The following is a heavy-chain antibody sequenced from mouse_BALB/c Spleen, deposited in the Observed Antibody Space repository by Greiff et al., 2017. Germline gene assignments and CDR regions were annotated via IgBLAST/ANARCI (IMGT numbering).Heavy chain of an antibody. CDR3: ARFYGGYDMDY. J-gene: IGHJ4*01. Sequence: DVQLVESGGDLVKPGGSLKLSCAASGFTFSSFGMHWVRQAPEKGLEWVAYISSGSSTIYYADTVKGRFTISRDNPKNTLFLQMTSLRSEDTAMYYCARFYGGYDMDYWGQGTSVTVSS. CDR2: ISSGSSTI. V-gene: IGHV5-17*02. CDR1: GFTFSSFG. D-gene: IGHD1-1*01.